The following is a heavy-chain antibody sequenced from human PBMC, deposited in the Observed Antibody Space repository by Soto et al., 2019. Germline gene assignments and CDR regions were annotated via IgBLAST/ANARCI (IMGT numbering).Heavy chain of an antibody. D-gene: IGHD6-13*01. CDR3: ARVATSPGDHSWYNYYGMDV. J-gene: IGHJ6*02. Sequence: AVKVSCEASGGTFGSYTISWVRQAPGQGLEWMGRIIPILGIANYAQKFQGRVTITADKSTSTAYMELSSLRSEDTAVYYCARVATSPGDHSWYNYYGMDVWG. V-gene: IGHV1-69*02. CDR1: GGTFGSYT. CDR2: IIPILGIA.